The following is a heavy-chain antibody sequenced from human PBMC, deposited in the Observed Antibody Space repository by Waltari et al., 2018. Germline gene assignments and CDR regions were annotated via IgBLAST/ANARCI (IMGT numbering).Heavy chain of an antibody. D-gene: IGHD5-12*01. CDR3: ARSTPYGGYDYYYYYGMDV. CDR2: IYHSGST. Sequence: QVQLQESGPGLVKPSETLSLTCAVSGYSISSGYYWGCIRQPPGKGLEWIGSIYHSGSTYYNPSLKSRVTRSIDTSKNQFSRKLSSVTAADTAVYYWARSTPYGGYDYYYYYGMDVWGQGTTVTVSS. J-gene: IGHJ6*02. V-gene: IGHV4-38-2*01. CDR1: GYSISSGYY.